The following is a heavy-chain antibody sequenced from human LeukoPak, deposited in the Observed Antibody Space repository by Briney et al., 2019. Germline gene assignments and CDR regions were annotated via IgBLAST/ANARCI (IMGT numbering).Heavy chain of an antibody. D-gene: IGHD2-21*02. CDR3: ARGFVVVTTYFGY. CDR1: GGSISSNNW. V-gene: IGHV4-4*02. Sequence: SETLSLTCAVSGGSISSNNWWSWVRQPPGKGLEWIGEIYHSGNTNYNPSLKSRVTISVDKSKNQFSLQLSSVTAADTAVYYCARGFVVVTTYFGYWGQGTLVTVPS. J-gene: IGHJ4*02. CDR2: IYHSGNT.